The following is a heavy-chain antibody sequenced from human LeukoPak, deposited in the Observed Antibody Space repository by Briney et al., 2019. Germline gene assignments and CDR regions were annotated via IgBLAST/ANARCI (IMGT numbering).Heavy chain of an antibody. CDR2: ISAYNGNT. CDR1: GCTFTSYG. V-gene: IGHV1-18*01. CDR3: ARDLSFGAGRGVGY. D-gene: IGHD3-10*01. Sequence: GASVKVSCKASGCTFTSYGIRWVRQAPGQGLEWMGWISAYNGNTNYAQKLQGRVTMTTDTSTSTAYMELRSLRSDDTAVYYCARDLSFGAGRGVGYWGQGTLVTVSS. J-gene: IGHJ4*02.